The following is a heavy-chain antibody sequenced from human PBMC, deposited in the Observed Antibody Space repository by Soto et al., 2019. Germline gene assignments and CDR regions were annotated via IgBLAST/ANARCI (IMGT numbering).Heavy chain of an antibody. CDR3: ASYMVRGVTEYYFDY. CDR1: GGTFSSYT. CDR2: IIPILGIA. J-gene: IGHJ4*02. D-gene: IGHD3-10*01. Sequence: QVQLVQSGAEVKKPGSSVKVSCKASGGTFSSYTISWVRQAPGQGLEWMGRIIPILGIANYAQKFQGRVTITADKSTSTAYMELCSLRSEDTAVYYCASYMVRGVTEYYFDYWGQGTLVTVSS. V-gene: IGHV1-69*02.